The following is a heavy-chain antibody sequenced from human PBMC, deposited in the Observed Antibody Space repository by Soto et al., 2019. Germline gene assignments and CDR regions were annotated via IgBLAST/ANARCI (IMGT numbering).Heavy chain of an antibody. CDR1: GFTFDDYA. CDR3: AKVVHSFTYYYGMDV. D-gene: IGHD3-3*02. CDR2: ITWNSGTI. J-gene: IGHJ6*02. Sequence: PGGSLRLSCAASGFTFDDYAMHWVRQTPGKGLEWVSGITWNSGTIGYADSVKGRFTISRDNGKNSLYLQMNSLRTEDTALYYCAKVVHSFTYYYGMDVWGQGTTVTVSS. V-gene: IGHV3-9*01.